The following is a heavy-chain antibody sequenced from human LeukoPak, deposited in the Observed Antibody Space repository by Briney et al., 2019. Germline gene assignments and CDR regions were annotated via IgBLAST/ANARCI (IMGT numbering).Heavy chain of an antibody. D-gene: IGHD7-27*01. CDR1: GFTFSIYG. Sequence: RGSLRLSCAASGFTFSIYGIHCGRAAPGKGLGWGAVIWYEGSNKYYTDSVKGRFTISRDNSKNTLYLQMNSLRAEDTAVYYCARDFQEGDRLWFQEPNWGKIGIWGQGTMVTVSS. CDR2: IWYEGSNK. V-gene: IGHV3-33*01. J-gene: IGHJ3*02. CDR3: ARDFQEGDRLWFQEPNWGKIGI.